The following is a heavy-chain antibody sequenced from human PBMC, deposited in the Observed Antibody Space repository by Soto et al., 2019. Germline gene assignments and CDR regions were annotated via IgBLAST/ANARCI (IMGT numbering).Heavy chain of an antibody. D-gene: IGHD3-10*01. CDR3: ARDSHVLDGSGSYYYDYYYGMDV. CDR2: ISYDGSNK. V-gene: IGHV3-30-3*01. CDR1: GFTFSSYA. J-gene: IGHJ6*02. Sequence: QVQLVESGGGVVQPGRCLRLSCAASGFTFSSYAMHWVRQAPGKGLEWVAVISYDGSNKYYADSVKGRFTISRDNSKNTLYLQMNSLRAEDTAVYYCARDSHVLDGSGSYYYDYYYGMDVWGQGTTVTVSS.